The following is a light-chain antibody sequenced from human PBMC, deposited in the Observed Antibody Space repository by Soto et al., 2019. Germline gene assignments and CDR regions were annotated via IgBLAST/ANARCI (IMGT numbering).Light chain of an antibody. V-gene: IGLV2-14*01. J-gene: IGLJ1*01. CDR3: SSYTSTSTLV. Sequence: QSALTQPASMSGSPGQSITISCTGTSSDVGGYKYVSWYQQHPGTAPKLIIFEVSNRPSGVSTRFSGSKSGNTASLTISGLQAEDEADYYCSSYTSTSTLVFGTGTKVTVL. CDR2: EVS. CDR1: SSDVGGYKY.